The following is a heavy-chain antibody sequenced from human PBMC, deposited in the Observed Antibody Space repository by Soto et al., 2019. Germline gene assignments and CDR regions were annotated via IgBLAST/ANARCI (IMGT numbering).Heavy chain of an antibody. Sequence: QVQLQQWGAGLLKPSETLSLTCAVYGGSFSGYYWTWIRQAPGKGLEWIWEINHSGGTNYNSSLKSRVTISVDTSKNQFSLILYSVTAADTAVYYWARDRQYSHFWSGYQNEGPYDMDVWGQGTTVTVSS. CDR3: ARDRQYSHFWSGYQNEGPYDMDV. D-gene: IGHD3-3*02. CDR2: INHSGGT. J-gene: IGHJ6*02. CDR1: GGSFSGYY. V-gene: IGHV4-34*02.